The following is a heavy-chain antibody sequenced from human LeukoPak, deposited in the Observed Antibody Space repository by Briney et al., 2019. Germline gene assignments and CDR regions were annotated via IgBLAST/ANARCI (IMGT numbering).Heavy chain of an antibody. J-gene: IGHJ4*02. V-gene: IGHV4-39*01. D-gene: IGHD2-15*01. CDR3: ARQPIGYCSGGSCYQGFDY. CDR1: GGSISSSSYY. Sequence: TTSETLSLTCTVSGGSISSSSYYWGWIRQPPGKGLEWIGSIYYSGSTYYNPSLKSRATISVDTSKNQFSLKLSSVTAADTAVYYCARQPIGYCSGGSCYQGFDYWGQGTLVTVSS. CDR2: IYYSGST.